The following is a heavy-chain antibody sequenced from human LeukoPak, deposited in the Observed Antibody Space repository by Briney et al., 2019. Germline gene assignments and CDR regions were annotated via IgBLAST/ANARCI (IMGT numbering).Heavy chain of an antibody. V-gene: IGHV3-30*18. D-gene: IGHD6-13*01. Sequence: PGRSLRLSCAASGFTFSSYGMHWVRQAPGKWLEWVAVISYDGSNKYYADSVKGRFTISRDNSKNTLYLQMNSLRAEDTAVYYCAKDRIAAAGTGEGFDYWGQGTLVTVSS. CDR2: ISYDGSNK. CDR3: AKDRIAAAGTGEGFDY. CDR1: GFTFSSYG. J-gene: IGHJ4*02.